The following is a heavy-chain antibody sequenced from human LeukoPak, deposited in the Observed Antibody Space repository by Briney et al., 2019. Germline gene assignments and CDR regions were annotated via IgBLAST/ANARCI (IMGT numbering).Heavy chain of an antibody. CDR2: ISGSGGST. Sequence: GGSLRLSCAASGFTFSSYAMSWVRQAPGKGLEWVSAISGSGGSTYYADSVKGRFTVSRDNSKNTLYLQMNSLRAEDTAVYYCAKDRNSGYSSSWYYLDYWGQGTLVTVSS. V-gene: IGHV3-23*01. D-gene: IGHD6-13*01. CDR3: AKDRNSGYSSSWYYLDY. J-gene: IGHJ4*02. CDR1: GFTFSSYA.